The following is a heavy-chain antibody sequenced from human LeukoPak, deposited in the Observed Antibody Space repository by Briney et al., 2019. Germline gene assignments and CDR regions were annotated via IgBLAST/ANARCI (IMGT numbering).Heavy chain of an antibody. D-gene: IGHD3-3*01. CDR3: ARRITIFGVVIIRYFDY. CDR2: IKQDGSEK. V-gene: IGHV3-7*03. Sequence: GGSLRLSCAASGFTLSNYWMSWVRQAPGKGLEWVANIKQDGSEKYYVDSVKGRFTISRDNAKNSLYLQMNSLRAEDTAVYYCARRITIFGVVIIRYFDYWGQGTLVTVSS. J-gene: IGHJ4*02. CDR1: GFTLSNYW.